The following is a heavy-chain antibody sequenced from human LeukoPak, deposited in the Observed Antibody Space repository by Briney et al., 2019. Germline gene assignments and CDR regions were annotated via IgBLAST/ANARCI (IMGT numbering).Heavy chain of an antibody. CDR2: ISGDGGST. V-gene: IGHV3-43*02. CDR1: GFTFDDYA. CDR3: ANDNGMGDCDY. D-gene: IGHD5-24*01. Sequence: GGSLRLSCAASGFTFDDYAMHWVRQAPGKGLEWVSLISGDGGSTYYADSVKGRFTISRDNSKNSLYLQMNSLRTEDTALYYCANDNGMGDCDYWGQGTLVTVSS. J-gene: IGHJ4*02.